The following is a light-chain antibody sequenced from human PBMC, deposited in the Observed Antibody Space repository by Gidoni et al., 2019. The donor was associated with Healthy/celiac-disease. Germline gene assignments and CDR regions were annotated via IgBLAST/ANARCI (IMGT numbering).Light chain of an antibody. CDR3: AGWGDSLNGVV. J-gene: IGLJ2*01. Sequence: GQGVTSSCSGSSSNIGSNTVHWYQQLPGTAPKLLIYSNTQRPSWVPARFSGSRSGTSASLSISGLHYEDEADYYCAGWGDSLNGVVFGGGTKLSVL. V-gene: IGLV1-44*01. CDR2: SNT. CDR1: SSNIGSNT.